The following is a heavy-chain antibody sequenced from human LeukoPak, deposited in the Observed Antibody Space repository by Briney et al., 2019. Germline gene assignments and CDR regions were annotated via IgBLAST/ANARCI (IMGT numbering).Heavy chain of an antibody. D-gene: IGHD6-13*01. J-gene: IGHJ4*02. CDR2: INHSGST. V-gene: IGHV4-34*01. Sequence: SETLSLTCAVYGGSFSGYYWSWIRQPPGKGLEWIGEINHSGSTNYNPSLKSRVTISVDTSKNQFSLKLSSVTAADTAVYYCVPRPQQLELVDYWGQGTLVTVSS. CDR1: GGSFSGYY. CDR3: VPRPQQLELVDY.